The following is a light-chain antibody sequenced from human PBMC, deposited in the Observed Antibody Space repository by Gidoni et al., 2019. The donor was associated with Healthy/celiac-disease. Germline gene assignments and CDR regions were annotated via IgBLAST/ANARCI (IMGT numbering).Light chain of an antibody. V-gene: IGKV3-20*01. CDR3: QQYGSSPQT. CDR2: GAS. CDR1: QSVSSSY. J-gene: IGKJ2*01. Sequence: IVLTQSPGTLSLSPGERATPSCRASQSVSSSYLAWYQQKPGQAPRLLIYGASSRATGIPDRFSGSGSGTDFTLTISRLEPEDFAVYYCQQYGSSPQTFGQGTKLEIK.